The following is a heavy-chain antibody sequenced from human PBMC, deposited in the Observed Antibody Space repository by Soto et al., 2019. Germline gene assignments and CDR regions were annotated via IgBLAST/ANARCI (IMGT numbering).Heavy chain of an antibody. CDR2: ISGSGGST. CDR3: LSPRAYSIREEGYFLDY. J-gene: IGHJ4*02. V-gene: IGHV3-23*01. Sequence: SRIIKAQGKVLEWVSAISGSGGSTYYADSVKGRFTISRDNSKNTLYLQMNSLRAEDTAVYYCLSPRAYSIREEGYFLDYWVKGSLVTVFS. D-gene: IGHD5-18*01.